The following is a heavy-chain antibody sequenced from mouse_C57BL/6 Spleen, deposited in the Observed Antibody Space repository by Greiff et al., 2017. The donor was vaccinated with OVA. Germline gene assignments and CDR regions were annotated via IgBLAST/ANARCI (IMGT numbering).Heavy chain of an antibody. CDR3: TIVTKYYYAMDY. D-gene: IGHD2-12*01. J-gene: IGHJ4*01. Sequence: EVMLVESGGGLVQPGGSMKLSCAASGFTFSDAWMDWVRQSPEKGLEWVAEIRNKANNHATYYAESVKGRFTISRDDSKSSVYLQMNSLRAEDTGIYYCTIVTKYYYAMDYWGQGTSVTVSS. CDR2: IRNKANNHAT. V-gene: IGHV6-6*01. CDR1: GFTFSDAW.